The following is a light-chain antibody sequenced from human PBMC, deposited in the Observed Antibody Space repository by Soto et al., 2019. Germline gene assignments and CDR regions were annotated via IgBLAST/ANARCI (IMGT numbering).Light chain of an antibody. CDR1: QSIGTW. CDR2: KAS. CDR3: QQYGSSPWT. V-gene: IGKV1-5*03. Sequence: ASVGDRVTITCRASQSIGTWLAWYQQKPGKAPKLLIYKASTLKSGVPSRFSGSGSGTEFTLTISRLEPEDFAVYYCQQYGSSPWTFGQGTKVDIK. J-gene: IGKJ1*01.